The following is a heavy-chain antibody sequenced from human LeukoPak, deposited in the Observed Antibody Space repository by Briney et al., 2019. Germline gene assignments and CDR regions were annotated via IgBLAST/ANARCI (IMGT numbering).Heavy chain of an antibody. CDR3: ARLVIIRNYYYYYMDV. CDR2: IYTSGTT. D-gene: IGHD3-9*01. CDR1: GGSISSYY. J-gene: IGHJ6*03. Sequence: PSETLSLTCTVSGGSISSYYWRWIRQPAGKGLERIGRIYTSGTTHYNPSLKSRVTISVDTSKNQFSLKLSSVTAADTAVYYCARLVIIRNYYYYYMDVWGKGTTVTISS. V-gene: IGHV4-4*07.